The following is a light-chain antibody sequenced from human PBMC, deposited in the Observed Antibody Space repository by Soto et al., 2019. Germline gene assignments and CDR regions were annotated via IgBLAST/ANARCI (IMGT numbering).Light chain of an antibody. V-gene: IGKV3-20*01. Sequence: EIVLTQSPGTLSLSPGERATLSCSAIQSLGSNYLAWYQQKPGQAPRLLIYGAFTRATGVPDRFSGSGSGTDFTLTISSLQPEDFAVYYCEQYNNWFSITFGQGTRLEI. CDR2: GAF. CDR1: QSLGSNY. CDR3: EQYNNWFSIT. J-gene: IGKJ5*01.